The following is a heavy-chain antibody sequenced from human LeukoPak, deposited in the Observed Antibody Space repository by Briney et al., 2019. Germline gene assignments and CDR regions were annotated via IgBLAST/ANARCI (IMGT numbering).Heavy chain of an antibody. J-gene: IGHJ5*02. CDR3: ARDTAPAMGWFDP. D-gene: IGHD4-17*01. CDR1: GFTFDDYG. CDR2: INWNGGST. V-gene: IGHV3-20*04. Sequence: PGGSLRLSCAASGFTFDDYGMSWVRQAPGKGLEWVSGINWNGGSTGYADSVKGRFTISRGNAKNSLNLQMNSLRAEDTAVYYCARDTAPAMGWFDPWGQGTLVTVSS.